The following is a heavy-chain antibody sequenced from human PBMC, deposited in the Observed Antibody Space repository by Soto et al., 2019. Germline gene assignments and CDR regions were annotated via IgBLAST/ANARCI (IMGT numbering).Heavy chain of an antibody. CDR2: INPSGGST. V-gene: IGHV1-46*01. CDR1: GYTFTSYY. CDR3: ARDGAVLRYFDWLLKSLDY. D-gene: IGHD3-9*01. Sequence: ASVKVSCKASGYTFTSYYMHWVLQAPGQGLEWMGIINPSGGSTSYAQKFQGRVTMTRDTSTSTVYMELSSLRSEDTAVYYCARDGAVLRYFDWLLKSLDYWGQGTLVTVSS. J-gene: IGHJ4*02.